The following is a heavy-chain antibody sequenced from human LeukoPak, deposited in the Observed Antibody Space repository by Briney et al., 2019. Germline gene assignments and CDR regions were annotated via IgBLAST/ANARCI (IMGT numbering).Heavy chain of an antibody. CDR3: ATDGGKWELLFDY. Sequence: QPGESLRLSCAVSGFNGMHWVRQAPGKGLEWVAFMQYDGSDKSYADSVKGRFTISRDNSKNTLYLQMNSLRPEDTAVYSCATDGGKWELLFDYWGQGTLVTVSS. D-gene: IGHD1-26*01. CDR2: MQYDGSDK. V-gene: IGHV3-30*02. J-gene: IGHJ4*02. CDR1: GFNG.